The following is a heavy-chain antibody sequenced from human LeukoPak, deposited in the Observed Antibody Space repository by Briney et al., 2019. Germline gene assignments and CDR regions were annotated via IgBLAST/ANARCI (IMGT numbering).Heavy chain of an antibody. D-gene: IGHD6-13*01. CDR3: AKRSAAGTVGYFDY. CDR1: GFTFSRYR. CDR2: INSLSNYI. J-gene: IGHJ4*02. V-gene: IGHV3-21*04. Sequence: GGSLRLSCVVSGFTFSRYRMIWVRQAPGKGLEWVSTINSLSNYIYYADSVKGRFTISRDNAKNSLYLQMNSLRPEDTALYYCAKRSAAGTVGYFDYWGQGTLVTVSS.